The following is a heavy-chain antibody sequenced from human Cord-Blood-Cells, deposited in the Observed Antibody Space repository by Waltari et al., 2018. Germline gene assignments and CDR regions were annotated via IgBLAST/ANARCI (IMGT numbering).Heavy chain of an antibody. CDR3: ARDYCSGGSCFDY. V-gene: IGHV3-33*01. CDR1: GFTFSSYG. Sequence: QVQLVESGGGVVQPGRSLRLSCAASGFTFSSYGMHWVRQAPGKGVEWVAVIWYDGSNKYYADSVKGRFTISRDNSKNTLYLQMNSLRAEDTAVYYCARDYCSGGSCFDYWGQGTLVTVSS. CDR2: IWYDGSNK. J-gene: IGHJ4*02. D-gene: IGHD2-15*01.